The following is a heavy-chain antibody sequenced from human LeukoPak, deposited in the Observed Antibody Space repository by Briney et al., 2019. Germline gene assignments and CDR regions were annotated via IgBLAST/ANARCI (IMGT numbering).Heavy chain of an antibody. Sequence: GGSLRLSCAASGFTFRRYEMNWVRQAPGKGLEWVSYISASTTTTYYGDSVKGRFTISRDNAKNSLHLQMSSLRDEDTAIYYCAKATDTYGYLFDQWGQGTLVTVPS. J-gene: IGHJ4*02. V-gene: IGHV3-48*03. D-gene: IGHD5-18*01. CDR3: AKATDTYGYLFDQ. CDR2: ISASTTTT. CDR1: GFTFRRYE.